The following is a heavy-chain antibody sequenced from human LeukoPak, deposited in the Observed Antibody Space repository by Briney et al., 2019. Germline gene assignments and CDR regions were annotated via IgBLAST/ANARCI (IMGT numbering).Heavy chain of an antibody. CDR2: IYYSGST. Sequence: PSETLSLTCTVSGGSISSYYWSWIRQPPGKGLEWIGYIYYSGSTNYNPSLKSRVTMSVDTSKNQFSLKLSSVTAADTAVYYCARGADCSSTSCSTMDVWGQGTTVTVSS. V-gene: IGHV4-59*12. CDR1: GGSISSYY. CDR3: ARGADCSSTSCSTMDV. D-gene: IGHD2-2*02. J-gene: IGHJ6*02.